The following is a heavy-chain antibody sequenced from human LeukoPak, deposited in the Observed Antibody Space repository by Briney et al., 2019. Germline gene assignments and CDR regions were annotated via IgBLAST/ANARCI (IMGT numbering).Heavy chain of an antibody. CDR1: GGTFSSYA. CDR3: ARWRGYDSSGFDAFDI. CDR2: IIPILGIA. Sequence: GASVKVSCKASGGTFSSYAISWVRQAPGQGLEWMGRIIPILGIANYAQKFQGRVTITADKSTSTAYMELSSLRSEDTAVYYCARWRGYDSSGFDAFDIWGQGTMVTVSS. V-gene: IGHV1-69*04. J-gene: IGHJ3*02. D-gene: IGHD3-22*01.